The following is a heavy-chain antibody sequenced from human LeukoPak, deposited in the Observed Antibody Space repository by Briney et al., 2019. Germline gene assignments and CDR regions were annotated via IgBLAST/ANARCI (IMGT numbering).Heavy chain of an antibody. J-gene: IGHJ6*03. CDR1: GFTFSSYA. D-gene: IGHD2-8*01. V-gene: IGHV3-30-3*01. CDR2: ISYDGSNK. CDR3: ARDTAWYTAQYYIDV. Sequence: PGGSLRLSCAASGFTFSSYAMHWVRQAPGKGLEWVAVISYDGSNKYYADSVKGRFTISRDNSKNTLYLQMNSLRAEDTAVYYCARDTAWYTAQYYIDVWGKGTTVSVSS.